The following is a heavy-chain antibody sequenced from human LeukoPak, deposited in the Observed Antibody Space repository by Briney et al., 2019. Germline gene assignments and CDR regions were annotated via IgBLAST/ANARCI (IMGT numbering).Heavy chain of an antibody. Sequence: GESLKISCKGSGYSFTSYWIGWVRQMPGKGLEWMGIIYPGDSDTTYSPSFQGQVTISADKSINTAYLQWSSLKASDTAIYYCARRGSGVGAPFDYWGQGSLVTVSS. CDR3: ARRGSGVGAPFDY. CDR2: IYPGDSDT. J-gene: IGHJ4*02. V-gene: IGHV5-51*01. CDR1: GYSFTSYW. D-gene: IGHD1-26*01.